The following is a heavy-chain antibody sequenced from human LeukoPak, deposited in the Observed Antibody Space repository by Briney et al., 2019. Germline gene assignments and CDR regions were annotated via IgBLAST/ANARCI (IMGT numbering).Heavy chain of an antibody. J-gene: IGHJ5*02. CDR2: IYYSGST. CDR3: ARSGIVATKKLERDNWFDP. Sequence: SETLSLTCTVSGGSISSYYWSWIRQPPGKGLEWIGYIYYSGSTNYNPSLKSRVTISVDTSKNQFSLKLSSVTAADTVVYYCARSGIVATKKLERDNWFDPWGQGTLVTVSS. CDR1: GGSISSYY. D-gene: IGHD5-12*01. V-gene: IGHV4-59*08.